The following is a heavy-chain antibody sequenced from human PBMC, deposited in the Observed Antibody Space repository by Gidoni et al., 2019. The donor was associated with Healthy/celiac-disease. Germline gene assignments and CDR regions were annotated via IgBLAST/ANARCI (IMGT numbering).Heavy chain of an antibody. CDR3: ARQRRPHKPNDY. CDR1: GGSFSGYY. D-gene: IGHD6-6*01. CDR2: INHSGST. V-gene: IGHV4-34*01. J-gene: IGHJ4*02. Sequence: QVQLPQWGAGLLTPSETLSLTCAVYGGSFSGYYWSWIRQPPGKGLEWIGEINHSGSTNYNPSLKSRVTISVDTSKNQFSLKLSSVTAADTAVYYCARQRRPHKPNDYWGQGTLVTVSS.